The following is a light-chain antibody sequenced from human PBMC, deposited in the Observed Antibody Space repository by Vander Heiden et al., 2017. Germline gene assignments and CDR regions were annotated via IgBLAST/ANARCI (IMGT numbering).Light chain of an antibody. V-gene: IGKV4-1*01. Sequence: DIVMTQSPDSLALPLGDRATINCKSSQSVLYSSNNKNYLAWYQQKPGQPPKLLIYWASTRESGVPDRFSGSGSGTDFTLTISSLQAEDVAVYYCQQYYSTPYTFGQGTKLEIK. CDR2: WAS. CDR1: QSVLYSSNNKNY. J-gene: IGKJ2*01. CDR3: QQYYSTPYT.